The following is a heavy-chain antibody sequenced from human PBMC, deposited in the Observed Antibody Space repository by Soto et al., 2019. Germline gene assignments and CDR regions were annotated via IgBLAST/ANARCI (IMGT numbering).Heavy chain of an antibody. Sequence: EVQLAESGGGMVQPGGSLRLSCVASGFTFSSYDMHWVRQAPGKGLEYVSSISSTGGTTYYGNSVKGRFTISRDNTKNTLYLQRGSLRAEDMAVYYCVRRVSGNYDYWGQGTLVTVSS. D-gene: IGHD1-7*01. CDR1: GFTFSSYD. V-gene: IGHV3-64*01. CDR2: ISSTGGTT. J-gene: IGHJ4*02. CDR3: VRRVSGNYDY.